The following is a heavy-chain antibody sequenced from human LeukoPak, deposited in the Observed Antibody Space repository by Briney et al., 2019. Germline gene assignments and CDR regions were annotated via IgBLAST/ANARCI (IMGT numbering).Heavy chain of an antibody. CDR1: GFTFSSFA. D-gene: IGHD2-21*01. CDR3: ARDVAPKGFDY. Sequence: PGGSLRLSCVVSGFTFSSFAMHWVRQAPGKGLEWMAVMSSGGVSQQYADSVKGRFTISRDNSRDTLYLQMNSLKIEDTAVYYCARDVAPKGFDYSGQGTLVTVSS. J-gene: IGHJ4*02. CDR2: MSSGGVSQ. V-gene: IGHV3-30-3*01.